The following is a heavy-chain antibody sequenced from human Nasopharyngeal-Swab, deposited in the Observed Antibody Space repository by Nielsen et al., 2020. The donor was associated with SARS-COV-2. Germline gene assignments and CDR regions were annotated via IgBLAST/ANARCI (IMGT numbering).Heavy chain of an antibody. V-gene: IGHV3-74*01. CDR2: IKSDGSST. Sequence: GESLKISCAASGFTFSSYWMHWVRQAPGKGLVWVSRIKSDGSSTSYADSVKGRFTISRDNAKNTLYLQMNSLRAEDTAVYYCARDPIVVVVAATGWFDPWGQGTLVTVSS. J-gene: IGHJ5*02. D-gene: IGHD2-15*01. CDR3: ARDPIVVVVAATGWFDP. CDR1: GFTFSSYW.